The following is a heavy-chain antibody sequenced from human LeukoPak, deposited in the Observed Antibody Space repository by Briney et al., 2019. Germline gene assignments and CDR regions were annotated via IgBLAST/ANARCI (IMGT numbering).Heavy chain of an antibody. V-gene: IGHV4-34*01. CDR2: INHSGST. CDR3: ARVIYGYWVDY. Sequence: SETLSLTCAVYGGSFSGYYWSWIRQPPGKGLEWIGEINHSGSTNYNPSLKSRVTISVDTSKNQFSLKLSSVTAADTAVYYCARVIYGYWVDYWGQGTLATVSS. CDR1: GGSFSGYY. D-gene: IGHD5-24*01. J-gene: IGHJ4*02.